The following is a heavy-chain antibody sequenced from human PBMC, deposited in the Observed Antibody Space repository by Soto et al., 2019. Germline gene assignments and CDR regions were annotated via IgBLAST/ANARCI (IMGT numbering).Heavy chain of an antibody. CDR3: ASWGYSGYDGDVSHDAFDI. CDR1: GGYISSGDYY. CDR2: IYYSGST. Sequence: SETMSLTSTVAGGYISSGDYYWSWIRQPPGKGLEWIGYIYYSGSTYYNPSLKSRVTISVDTSKNQFSLKLSSVTAADTAVYYCASWGYSGYDGDVSHDAFDIWGQGTMVTVSS. V-gene: IGHV4-30-4*01. D-gene: IGHD5-12*01. J-gene: IGHJ3*02.